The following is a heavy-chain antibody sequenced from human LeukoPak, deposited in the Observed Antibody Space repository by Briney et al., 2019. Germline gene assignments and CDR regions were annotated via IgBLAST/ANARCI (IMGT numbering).Heavy chain of an antibody. CDR3: ARAGLYGDFDY. CDR2: INHSGST. V-gene: IGHV4-34*01. Sequence: SETLSLTCAVYGGSFSGYYWSWIRQPPGKGLEWIGEINHSGSTNYNPSLKNRVTISVDKSKNQFSLKLSSVTAADTAVYYCARAGLYGDFDYWGQGTLVTVSS. J-gene: IGHJ4*02. D-gene: IGHD4-17*01. CDR1: GGSFSGYY.